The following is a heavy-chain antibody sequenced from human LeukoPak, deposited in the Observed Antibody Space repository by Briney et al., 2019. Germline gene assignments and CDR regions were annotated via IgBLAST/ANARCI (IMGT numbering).Heavy chain of an antibody. D-gene: IGHD3-10*01. CDR1: GGSISSGGYS. CDR3: ARVLLSQYYFDY. J-gene: IGHJ4*02. Sequence: SQTLSLTCAVSGGSISSGGYSWSWIPQPPGKGLEWIGYIYHSGSTYYNPSLKSRVTISVDKSKNQFSLKLSSVTAADTAVYYCARVLLSQYYFDYWGQGTLVTVSS. V-gene: IGHV4-30-2*01. CDR2: IYHSGST.